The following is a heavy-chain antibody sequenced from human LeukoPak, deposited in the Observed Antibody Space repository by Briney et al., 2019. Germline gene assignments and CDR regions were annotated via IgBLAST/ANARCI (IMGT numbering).Heavy chain of an antibody. J-gene: IGHJ4*02. V-gene: IGHV1-2*02. CDR2: INPNSGGT. CDR3: ARDCSGGSCYVSY. Sequence: GASVKVSCKASGYTFTSYGISWVRQAPGQGLEWMGWINPNSGGTNYAQKFQGRVTMTRDTSISTAYMELSRLRSDDTAVYYCARDCSGGSCYVSYWGQGTLVTVSS. CDR1: GYTFTSYG. D-gene: IGHD2-15*01.